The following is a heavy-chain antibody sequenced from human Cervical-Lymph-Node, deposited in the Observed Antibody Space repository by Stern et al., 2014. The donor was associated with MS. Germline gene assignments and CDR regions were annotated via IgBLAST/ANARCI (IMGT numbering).Heavy chain of an antibody. J-gene: IGHJ4*02. CDR2: INSSSTYT. Sequence: VQLVESGGGLVKPGGSLRLSCAASGFTFSNHYMSWIRQAPGKGLDWVSYINSSSTYTNYADSVKGRFTSSRDNAKNSLYLQMNSLRVEDTAVYYCARIPRGYSYDQYYFDYWGQGTLVTVSS. CDR3: ARIPRGYSYDQYYFDY. V-gene: IGHV3-11*06. CDR1: GFTFSNHY. D-gene: IGHD5-18*01.